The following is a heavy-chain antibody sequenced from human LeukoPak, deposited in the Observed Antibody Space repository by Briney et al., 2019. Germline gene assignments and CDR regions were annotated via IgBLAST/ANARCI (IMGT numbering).Heavy chain of an antibody. CDR1: GGSISSGSYY. Sequence: SETLSLTCTVSGGSISSGSYYWSWIRQPAGKGLEWIGRIYTSGSTNYNPSLKSRVTISVDTSKNQFSLKLSSVTAADTAVYYCARDRWELPYDYWGQGTLVTVSS. V-gene: IGHV4-61*02. D-gene: IGHD1-26*01. J-gene: IGHJ4*02. CDR2: IYTSGST. CDR3: ARDRWELPYDY.